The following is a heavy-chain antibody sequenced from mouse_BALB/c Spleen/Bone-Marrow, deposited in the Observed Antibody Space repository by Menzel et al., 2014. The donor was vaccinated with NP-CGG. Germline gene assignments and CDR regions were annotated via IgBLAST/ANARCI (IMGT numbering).Heavy chain of an antibody. Sequence: VQLQQSGPELVKPGASVRISCKASGYTFTSYYIHWVKQGPGQGLEWIGWIYPGNVNAKYNEKFKGKATLTADKSSSTAYMQLSSLTSEDSAVYFCARWGTTVVDAMDYWGQGTSVTVSS. J-gene: IGHJ4*01. D-gene: IGHD1-1*01. CDR2: IYPGNVNA. CDR3: ARWGTTVVDAMDY. V-gene: IGHV1S56*01. CDR1: GYTFTSYY.